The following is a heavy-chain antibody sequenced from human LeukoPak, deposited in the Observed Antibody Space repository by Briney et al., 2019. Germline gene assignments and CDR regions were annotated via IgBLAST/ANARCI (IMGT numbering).Heavy chain of an antibody. J-gene: IGHJ5*02. Sequence: SETLSLTCTVSGGSISSYYWSWIRQPPGKGLEWIGYIYYSGSTNYNPSLKSRVTISVDTSKNQFSLKLSSVTAADTVVYYCARAPHRSYNWFDPWGQGTLVTVSS. CDR2: IYYSGST. V-gene: IGHV4-59*08. CDR1: GGSISSYY. CDR3: ARAPHRSYNWFDP.